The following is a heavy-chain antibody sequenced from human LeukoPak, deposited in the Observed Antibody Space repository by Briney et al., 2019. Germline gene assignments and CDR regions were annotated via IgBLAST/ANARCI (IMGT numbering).Heavy chain of an antibody. CDR1: GGSISSYY. V-gene: IGHV4-59*01. J-gene: IGHJ4*02. CDR2: IYYSGST. Sequence: SETLSLTCTVSGGSISSYYWSWIRQPPGKGLEWIGYIYYSGSTNYNPSLKSRVTISVDTSKNQFSLKLSSVTAADTAVYYCARGGSNFDYWGQGTLVTVSS. CDR3: ARGGSNFDY.